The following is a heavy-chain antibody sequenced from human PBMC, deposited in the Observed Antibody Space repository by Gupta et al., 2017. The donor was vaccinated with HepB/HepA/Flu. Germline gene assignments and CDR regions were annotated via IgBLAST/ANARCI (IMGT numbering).Heavy chain of an antibody. V-gene: IGHV3-11*04. CDR2: ISSSGSTI. CDR3: ARGGVESLFDY. D-gene: IGHD5-24*01. CDR1: SDYY. Sequence: SDYYMSWIRQAPGKGLEWVSYISSSGSTIYYADSVKGRFTISRDNAKNSLYLQMNSRRAEDTAVYYCARGGVESLFDYWGQGTLVTVSS. J-gene: IGHJ4*02.